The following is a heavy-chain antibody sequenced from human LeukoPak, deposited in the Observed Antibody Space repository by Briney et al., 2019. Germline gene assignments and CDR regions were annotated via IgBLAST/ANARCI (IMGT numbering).Heavy chain of an antibody. CDR1: GFTFSDFT. Sequence: GGSLILSCAASGFTFSDFTMNWVRQSPGKGPEWVSCIGGDFSYTYYADSVKGRFTISRDNSKNTLYLQMNSLRAEDTAVYYCARDKYYGSGSYPLHYWGQGTLVTVSS. D-gene: IGHD3-10*01. V-gene: IGHV3-21*01. J-gene: IGHJ4*02. CDR3: ARDKYYGSGSYPLHY. CDR2: IGGDFSYT.